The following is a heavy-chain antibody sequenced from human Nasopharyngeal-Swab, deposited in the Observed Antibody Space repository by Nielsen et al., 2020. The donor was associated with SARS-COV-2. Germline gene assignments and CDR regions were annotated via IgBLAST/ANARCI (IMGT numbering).Heavy chain of an antibody. V-gene: IGHV3-9*01. CDR2: ISWNSGSI. CDR1: GFTFDDYA. D-gene: IGHD5-18*01. J-gene: IGHJ4*02. CDR3: AKVRISGYSFIPFDY. Sequence: SLKISCAASGFTFDDYAMHWVRQAPGKGLEWVSGISWNSGSIGYADSVKGRFTISRDNAKNSLYLQMNSLRAEDTALYYCAKVRISGYSFIPFDYWGQGTLVTVSS.